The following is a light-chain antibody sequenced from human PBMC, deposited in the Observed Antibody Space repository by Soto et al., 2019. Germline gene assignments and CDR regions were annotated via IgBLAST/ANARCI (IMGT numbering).Light chain of an antibody. CDR1: SSNIGSNY. CDR2: DNT. J-gene: IGLJ6*01. Sequence: QSVLTQPPSVSAAPGQKVTISCSGSSSNIGSNYVSWYQQLPGRAPKLVIYDNTKRPSGIPDRFSGSKSGSSATLGVTGLQTGDEADYYCGTWDSDLSAEVFGRGTQLTVL. CDR3: GTWDSDLSAEV. V-gene: IGLV1-51*01.